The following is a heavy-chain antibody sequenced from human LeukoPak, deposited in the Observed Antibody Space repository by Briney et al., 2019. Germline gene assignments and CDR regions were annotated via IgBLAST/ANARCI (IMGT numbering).Heavy chain of an antibody. CDR3: ARGRRITNGSGSYYRGPPHAFDI. CDR2: INHSGST. Sequence: SETLSLTCAVYGGSFSGYYWSWIRQPPGKGLEWIGEINHSGSTNYNPSLKSRVTISADTSKDQFSLKLSSVTAADTAVYYCARGRRITNGSGSYYRGPPHAFDIWGQGTMVTVSS. V-gene: IGHV4-34*01. J-gene: IGHJ3*02. D-gene: IGHD3-10*01. CDR1: GGSFSGYY.